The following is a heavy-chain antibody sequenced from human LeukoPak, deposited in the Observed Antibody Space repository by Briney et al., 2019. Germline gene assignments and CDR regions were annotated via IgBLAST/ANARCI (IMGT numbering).Heavy chain of an antibody. Sequence: GASVKVSCKASGYTFTGYYMHWVRQAPGQGLEWMGWINPNSGGTNYAQKFQGRVTMTRDTSISTAYMKLSRLRSDDTAVYYCARVVTYDSSGYYFDAFDIWGQGTMVTVSS. CDR3: ARVVTYDSSGYYFDAFDI. CDR1: GYTFTGYY. D-gene: IGHD3-22*01. CDR2: INPNSGGT. J-gene: IGHJ3*02. V-gene: IGHV1-2*02.